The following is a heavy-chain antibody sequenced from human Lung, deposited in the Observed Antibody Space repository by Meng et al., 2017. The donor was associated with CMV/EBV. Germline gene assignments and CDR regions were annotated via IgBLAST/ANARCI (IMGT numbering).Heavy chain of an antibody. CDR3: ARNGYCSSTSCYRYGMDV. J-gene: IGHJ6*02. D-gene: IGHD2-2*01. V-gene: IGHV1-2*02. CDR2: INPNSGGT. CDR1: GYTFTGYY. Sequence: SXXVSCKASGYTFTGYYMHWVRQAPGQGLEWMGWINPNSGGTNYAQKFQGRVTMTRDTSISTAYMELSRLRSDDTAVYYCARNGYCSSTSCYRYGMDVWGQGTTVTVSS.